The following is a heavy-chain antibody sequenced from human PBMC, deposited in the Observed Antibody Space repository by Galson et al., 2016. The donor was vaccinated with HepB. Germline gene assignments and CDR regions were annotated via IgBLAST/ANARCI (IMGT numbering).Heavy chain of an antibody. Sequence: PALVKPTQTLTLTCTFPGFPLSTSRASVGWIRQSPGKALEWRAVIYWNDEKHHSQSLESRLTIPKDTSKTQVVLTMTNMDPVDTATYYCTHRQQDLDQNDYNNYGFDYWGQGTLVTVSS. V-gene: IGHV2-5*01. CDR2: IYWNDEK. CDR1: GFPLSTSRAS. J-gene: IGHJ4*02. D-gene: IGHD4-11*01. CDR3: THRQQDLDQNDYNNYGFDY.